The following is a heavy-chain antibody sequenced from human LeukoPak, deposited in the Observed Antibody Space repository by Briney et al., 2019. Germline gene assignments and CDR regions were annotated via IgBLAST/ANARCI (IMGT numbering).Heavy chain of an antibody. D-gene: IGHD4-17*01. Sequence: GGSLRLSCAASGFTFSSYTMNWVCQAPGEGLEWVSSITGSGSDIYYADSVKGRFTISRDNAKNSLYLQMNSLRAEDTAVYYCARDVYGDYANDYWGQGTLVTVSS. CDR1: GFTFSSYT. V-gene: IGHV3-21*01. CDR3: ARDVYGDYANDY. CDR2: ITGSGSDI. J-gene: IGHJ4*02.